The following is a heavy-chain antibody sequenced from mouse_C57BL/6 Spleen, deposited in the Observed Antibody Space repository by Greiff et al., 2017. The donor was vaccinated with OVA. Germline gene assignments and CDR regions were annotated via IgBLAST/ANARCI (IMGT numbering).Heavy chain of an antibody. V-gene: IGHV1-81*01. J-gene: IGHJ4*01. CDR2: IYPRSGNT. D-gene: IGHD1-2*01. CDR1: GYTFTSYG. Sequence: QVQLKQSGAELARPGASVKLSCKASGYTFTSYGISWVKQRTGQGLEWIGEIYPRSGNTYYNEKFKGKATLTADKSSSTAYMELRSLTSEDSAVYFCARSGLRPYYYAMDYWGQGTSVTVSS. CDR3: ARSGLRPYYYAMDY.